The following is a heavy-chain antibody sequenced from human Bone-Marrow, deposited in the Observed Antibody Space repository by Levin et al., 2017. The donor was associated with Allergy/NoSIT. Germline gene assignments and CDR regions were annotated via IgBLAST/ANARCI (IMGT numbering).Heavy chain of an antibody. Sequence: GGSLRLSCAASGFTFSTYAMSWVRQAPGKGLEWVSGVSGNGGSTYYADSVKGRFTISRDNSKNTMHLQMNSLRAEDTAVYYCAKDYSSSWSFLDIWGQGTTVTVSS. CDR1: GFTFSTYA. CDR3: AKDYSSSWSFLDI. V-gene: IGHV3-23*01. D-gene: IGHD6-13*01. CDR2: VSGNGGST. J-gene: IGHJ3*02.